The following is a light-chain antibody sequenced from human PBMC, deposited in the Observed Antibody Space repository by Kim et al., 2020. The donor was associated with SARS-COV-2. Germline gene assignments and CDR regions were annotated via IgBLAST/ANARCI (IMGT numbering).Light chain of an antibody. J-gene: IGKJ2*01. CDR2: GAS. V-gene: IGKV3-15*01. Sequence: EIVMTQSPATLSLSPGERATLSCRASHSVSSNLAWYQQKPGQAPRLLISGASTRATGIPVRFSGSGSRTEFTLTISSLQSEDFAVYYCQQYDNWPPYTFGQGTKLEI. CDR3: QQYDNWPPYT. CDR1: HSVSSN.